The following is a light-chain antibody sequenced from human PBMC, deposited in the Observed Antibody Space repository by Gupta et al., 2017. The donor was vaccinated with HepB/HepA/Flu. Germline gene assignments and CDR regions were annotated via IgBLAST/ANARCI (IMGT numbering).Light chain of an antibody. CDR2: GAS. J-gene: IGKJ2*01. CDR3: QQYGSSPPHT. Sequence: EIVLTQSPGTLSLSPGERATLSCRASQSVSSNYLAWYQQKPGQAPRLLIYGASSRATGIPDRFSGSGSGTDFTLTISRLEPEDFAVYYCQQYGSSPPHTFGQGTKVEIK. CDR1: QSVSSNY. V-gene: IGKV3-20*01.